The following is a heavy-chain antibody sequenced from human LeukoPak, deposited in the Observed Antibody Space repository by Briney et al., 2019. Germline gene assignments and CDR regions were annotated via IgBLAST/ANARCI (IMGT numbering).Heavy chain of an antibody. CDR3: ASFYDFWSGEPPQSNWFDP. J-gene: IGHJ5*02. D-gene: IGHD3-3*01. CDR2: IYYSGST. CDR1: GGSISSGGYY. Sequence: SETLSLTCTVSGGSISSGGYYWSWIRQHPGKGLEWIGYIYYSGSTYYNPSLKSRVTISVDASKNQFSLKLSSVTAADTAVYYCASFYDFWSGEPPQSNWFDPWGQGTLATVSS. V-gene: IGHV4-31*03.